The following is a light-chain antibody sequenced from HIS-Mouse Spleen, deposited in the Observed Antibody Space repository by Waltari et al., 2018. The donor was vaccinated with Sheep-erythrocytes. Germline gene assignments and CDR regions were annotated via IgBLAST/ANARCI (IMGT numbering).Light chain of an antibody. CDR2: GAS. CDR3: QQYGSSPRT. J-gene: IGKJ1*01. Sequence: SRWASQSVSSVYLAWYQQKPGQAPRLLIYGASSRATGIPDRFSGSGSGTDFTLTISRLEPEDFAVYYCQQYGSSPRTFGQGTKVEIK. CDR1: QSVSSVY. V-gene: IGKV3-20*01.